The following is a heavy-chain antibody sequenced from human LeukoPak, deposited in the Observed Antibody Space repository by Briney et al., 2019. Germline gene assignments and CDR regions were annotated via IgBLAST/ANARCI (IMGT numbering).Heavy chain of an antibody. Sequence: SETLSLTCAVYGGSFSGYYWSWIRQPPGKGLEWIGEINHSGSTSYNPSLKSRVTISVDTSKNQFSLKLSSVTAADTAVYYCASTSKNSNYGMDVWGQGTTVTVSS. D-gene: IGHD2-2*01. J-gene: IGHJ6*02. CDR3: ASTSKNSNYGMDV. CDR1: GGSFSGYY. CDR2: INHSGST. V-gene: IGHV4-34*01.